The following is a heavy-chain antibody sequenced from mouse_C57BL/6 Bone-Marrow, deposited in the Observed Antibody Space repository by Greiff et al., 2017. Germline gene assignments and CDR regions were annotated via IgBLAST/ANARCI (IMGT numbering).Heavy chain of an antibody. D-gene: IGHD3-2*02. J-gene: IGHJ2*01. CDR2: IDPNSGGT. CDR3: ARSGDSSGY. CDR1: GYTFTSYW. Sequence: QVQLQQPGAELVKPGASVKLSCKASGYTFTSYWMHWVKQRPGRGLEWIGRIDPNSGGTKYNEKFKSKATLTVDTSSSTAYMQLSSLTSEDSAVYYCARSGDSSGYWGQGTTLTVSS. V-gene: IGHV1-62-3*01.